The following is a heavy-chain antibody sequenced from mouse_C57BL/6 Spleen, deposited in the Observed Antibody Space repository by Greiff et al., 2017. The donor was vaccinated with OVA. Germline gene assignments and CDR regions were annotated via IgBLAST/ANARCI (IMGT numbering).Heavy chain of an antibody. CDR2: IYPGNSDT. J-gene: IGHJ1*03. CDR3: TSITTVVPNWYFDV. V-gene: IGHV1-5*01. D-gene: IGHD1-1*01. CDR1: GYTFTSYW. Sequence: VQLQQSGTVLARPGASVKMSCKTSGYTFTSYWMHWVKQRPGQGLEWIGAIYPGNSDTSYNQKFKGKAKLTAVTSASTAYMELSSLTNEDSAVYYCTSITTVVPNWYFDVWGTGTTVTVSS.